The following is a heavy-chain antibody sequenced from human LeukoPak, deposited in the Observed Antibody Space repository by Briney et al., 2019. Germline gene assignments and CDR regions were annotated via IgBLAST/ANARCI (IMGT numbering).Heavy chain of an antibody. J-gene: IGHJ5*02. CDR2: ISGSGGST. D-gene: IGHD3-10*01. Sequence: GGSLRLSCAASGFILTSYGMNWVRQAPGKGLEWVSAISGSGGSTYYADSVKGRFTISRDNSKNTLYLQMNSLRAEDTAVYYCAKDSYYYGSGVSPGVFDPWGQGTLVTVSS. CDR3: AKDSYYYGSGVSPGVFDP. CDR1: GFILTSYG. V-gene: IGHV3-23*01.